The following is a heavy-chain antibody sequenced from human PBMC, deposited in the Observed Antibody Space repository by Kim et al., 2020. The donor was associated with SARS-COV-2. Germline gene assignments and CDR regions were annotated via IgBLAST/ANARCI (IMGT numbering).Heavy chain of an antibody. CDR2: ISSSGSTI. Sequence: GGSLRLSCAASGFTFSSYEMNWVRQAPGKGLEWVSYISSSGSTIYYADSVKGRFTISRDNAKNSLYLQMNSLRAEDTAVYYCAREHYRYFDWLTTTYYYYYGMDVWGQGTTVTVSS. CDR1: GFTFSSYE. J-gene: IGHJ6*02. D-gene: IGHD3-9*01. V-gene: IGHV3-48*03. CDR3: AREHYRYFDWLTTTYYYYYGMDV.